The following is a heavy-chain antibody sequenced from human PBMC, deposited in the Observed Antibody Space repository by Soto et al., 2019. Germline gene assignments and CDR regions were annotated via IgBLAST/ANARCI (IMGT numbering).Heavy chain of an antibody. J-gene: IGHJ4*02. V-gene: IGHV4-59*01. D-gene: IGHD5-18*01. Sequence: SETLSLTCTVSGGSISSYYWSWIRQPPGKGLEWIGYIYYSGSTNYNPSLKSRVTISVDTSKNQFSLKLSSVTAADTAVYYCAREGRVGYRNYFDYWGQGTLVTVSS. CDR3: AREGRVGYRNYFDY. CDR2: IYYSGST. CDR1: GGSISSYY.